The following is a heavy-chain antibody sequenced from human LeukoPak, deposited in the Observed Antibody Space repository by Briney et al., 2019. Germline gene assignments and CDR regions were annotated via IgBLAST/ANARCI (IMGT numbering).Heavy chain of an antibody. V-gene: IGHV3-11*04. CDR2: ISSSGSTI. CDR1: GFTFSDYY. CDR3: ARDLEEGVSSSDFDY. J-gene: IGHJ4*02. D-gene: IGHD6-19*01. Sequence: GGSLRLSCAASGFTFSDYYMSWIRQAPGKGLEWVSYISSSGSTIYYADSVKGRFTISRDNAKNSLYLQMNSLRAEDTAVYYCARDLEEGVSSSDFDYWGQGTLVTVSS.